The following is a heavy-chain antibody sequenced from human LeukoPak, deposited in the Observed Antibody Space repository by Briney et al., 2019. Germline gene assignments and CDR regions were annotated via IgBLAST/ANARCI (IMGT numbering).Heavy chain of an antibody. CDR2: IKHDGGEK. Sequence: GGSLRLSCAASGFTFTDYWMSCVRQAPGKGLEWVANIKHDGGEKYYVDSVKGRFTISRDNAKNSLYLQMNSLRAEDTAVYYCARSYSPFDYWGQGTLVTVSS. V-gene: IGHV3-7*05. D-gene: IGHD6-13*01. J-gene: IGHJ4*02. CDR3: ARSYSPFDY. CDR1: GFTFTDYW.